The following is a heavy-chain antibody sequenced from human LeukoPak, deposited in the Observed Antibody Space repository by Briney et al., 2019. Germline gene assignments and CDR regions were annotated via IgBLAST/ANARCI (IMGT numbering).Heavy chain of an antibody. CDR2: IYYSGST. V-gene: IGHV4-30-4*08. CDR3: ARSVGDDILTGDYYYYMDV. CDR1: GSSISSGDYY. D-gene: IGHD3-9*01. Sequence: SQTLSLTCTVSGSSISSGDYYWSWIRQPPGKGLEWIGYIYYSGSTYYNPSLKSRVTISVDTSKNQFSLKLSSVTAADTAVYYCARSVGDDILTGDYYYYMDVWGKGTTVTVSS. J-gene: IGHJ6*03.